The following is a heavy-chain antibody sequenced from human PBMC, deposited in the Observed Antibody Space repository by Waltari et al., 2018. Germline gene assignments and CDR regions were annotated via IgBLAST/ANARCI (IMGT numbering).Heavy chain of an antibody. V-gene: IGHV6-1*01. Sequence: VQLQPSGPGLVKPSQTPALPCAVSGDSLFTTSVAWNWIRQSPSRGLEWLGRTYYRSQWRNDYALSVKGRITVNPDTSKNHFSLQLDSVTPDDTAVYYCARGKFTAFDIWGQGTMVTVSS. CDR3: ARGKFTAFDI. CDR2: TYYRSQWRN. J-gene: IGHJ3*02. CDR1: GDSLFTTSVA.